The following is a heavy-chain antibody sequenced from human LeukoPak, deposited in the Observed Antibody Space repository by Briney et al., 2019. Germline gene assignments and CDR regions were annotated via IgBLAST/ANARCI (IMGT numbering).Heavy chain of an antibody. V-gene: IGHV3-53*05. D-gene: IGHD2-2*01. CDR3: ARDMKGGYCSSTSCPRAFDI. J-gene: IGHJ3*02. CDR1: Y. CDR2: IYSGGST. Sequence: YMSWVRQAPGKGLEWVSVIYSGGSTYYSDSVTGRFTISRDNSKNTLYLQMNSLRAEDTAVYYCARDMKGGYCSSTSCPRAFDIWGQGTMVTVSS.